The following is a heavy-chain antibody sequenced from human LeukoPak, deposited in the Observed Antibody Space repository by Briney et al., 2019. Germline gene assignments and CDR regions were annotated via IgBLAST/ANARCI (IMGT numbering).Heavy chain of an antibody. J-gene: IGHJ4*02. CDR1: ELSLNAIGVG. V-gene: IGHV2-5*02. CDR2: IYWDGDE. CDR3: AHRLDRWSDNGSPDYLDY. Sequence: SGPTLVNPTQTLTLSCTFSELSLNAIGVGVGWIRQPPGKALEWLAFIYWDGDERYSPSLNSRLAITKDTSKNQVLLTMTNMDPVDTATYYCAHRLDRWSDNGSPDYLDYWGQGILVTVSS. D-gene: IGHD1-26*01.